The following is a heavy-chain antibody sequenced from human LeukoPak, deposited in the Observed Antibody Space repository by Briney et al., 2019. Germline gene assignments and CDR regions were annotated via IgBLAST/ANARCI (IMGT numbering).Heavy chain of an antibody. D-gene: IGHD4-17*01. CDR3: ARLPTVTFFDY. Sequence: KPSDTLSLTCTVSGGSISSSSYYWGWIRQPPGKGLEWIGSIYYSGSTYHNPSLKSRVTISVDTSKNQFSLRLSSVTAADTAVYYCARLPTVTFFDYWGQGTLVTVSS. V-gene: IGHV4-39*01. CDR2: IYYSGST. J-gene: IGHJ4*02. CDR1: GGSISSSSYY.